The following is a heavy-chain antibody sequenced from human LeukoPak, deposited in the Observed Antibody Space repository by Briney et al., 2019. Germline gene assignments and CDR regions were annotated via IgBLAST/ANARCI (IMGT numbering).Heavy chain of an antibody. CDR3: ARGQVLRYFGWLTSGNWFDP. CDR2: INPSGGST. Sequence: GASVKVSCKASGYTFTSYYMHWVRQAPGQGLEWMGIINPSGGSTSYAQKFQGRVTMTRDTSTSTVYMELSSLRSEDTAVYYCARGQVLRYFGWLTSGNWFDPWGQGTLVTVSS. V-gene: IGHV1-46*01. J-gene: IGHJ5*02. D-gene: IGHD3-9*01. CDR1: GYTFTSYY.